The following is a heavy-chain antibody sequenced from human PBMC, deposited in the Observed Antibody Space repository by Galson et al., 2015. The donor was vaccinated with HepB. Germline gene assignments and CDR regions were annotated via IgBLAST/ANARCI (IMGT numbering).Heavy chain of an antibody. CDR1: GYSISSGYY. Sequence: ETLSLTCTVSGYSISSGYYWGWIRQPPGKGLEWIGSIYHSGSTYYNPSLKSRVTISVDTSKNQFSLKLSSVTAADTAVYYCARETRGGSSTSFDYWGQGTLVTVSS. CDR3: ARETRGGSSTSFDY. V-gene: IGHV4-38-2*02. J-gene: IGHJ4*02. CDR2: IYHSGST. D-gene: IGHD2-2*01.